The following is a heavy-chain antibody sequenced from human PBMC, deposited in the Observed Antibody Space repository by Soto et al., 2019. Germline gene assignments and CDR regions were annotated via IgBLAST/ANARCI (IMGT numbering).Heavy chain of an antibody. J-gene: IGHJ5*02. CDR2: ISYDGSNK. V-gene: IGHV3-30-3*01. D-gene: IGHD2-15*01. CDR3: ARDEPLVVAATIHHWFDP. CDR1: GFTFSSYA. Sequence: PGGSLRLSCAASGFTFSSYAMHGVRQAPGKGLEWVAVISYDGSNKYYADSVKGRFTISRDNSKNTLYLQMNSLRAEDTAVYYCARDEPLVVAATIHHWFDPRGQRTLVPVSS.